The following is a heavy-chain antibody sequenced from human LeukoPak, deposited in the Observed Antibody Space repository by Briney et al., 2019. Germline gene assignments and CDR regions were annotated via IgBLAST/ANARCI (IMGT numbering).Heavy chain of an antibody. V-gene: IGHV1-69*13. J-gene: IGHJ4*02. CDR1: VGTFGSYA. CDR2: IIPIFGTA. Sequence: SVKVSCKASVGTFGSYASSWVRQAPGQGLEWMGCIIPIFGTANYAQKFQGRVTITADESTSTAYMELSSLRSEDTAVYYCARPDEDRGYSYGYNYWGQGTLVTVSS. CDR3: ARPDEDRGYSYGYNY. D-gene: IGHD5-18*01.